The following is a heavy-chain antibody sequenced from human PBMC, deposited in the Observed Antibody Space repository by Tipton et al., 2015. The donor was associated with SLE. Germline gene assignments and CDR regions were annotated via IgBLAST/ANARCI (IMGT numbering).Heavy chain of an antibody. Sequence: TLSLTCTVSGYSISSGYYWGWIRQPPGKGLEWIGSIYHSGSTYYNPSLKSRVTISVDTSKNQFSLKLSSVTAADTAVYYCARRLVSTVFDYWGQGTLVTVSS. CDR1: GYSISSGYY. CDR3: ARRLVSTVFDY. J-gene: IGHJ4*02. V-gene: IGHV4-38-2*02. CDR2: IYHSGST. D-gene: IGHD6-6*01.